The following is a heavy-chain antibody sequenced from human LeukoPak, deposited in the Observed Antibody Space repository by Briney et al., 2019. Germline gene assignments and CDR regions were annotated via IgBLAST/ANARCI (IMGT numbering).Heavy chain of an antibody. CDR3: ARGSRFDP. J-gene: IGHJ5*02. Sequence: PSETLSLTCAVYGGSFSGYYWSWIRQPPGKGLEWIGEINHSGSTNYNPSLKSRVTISVDTFKNQFSLKLSSVTAADTAVYYCARGSRFDPWGQGTLVTVSS. V-gene: IGHV4-34*01. CDR1: GGSFSGYY. CDR2: INHSGST.